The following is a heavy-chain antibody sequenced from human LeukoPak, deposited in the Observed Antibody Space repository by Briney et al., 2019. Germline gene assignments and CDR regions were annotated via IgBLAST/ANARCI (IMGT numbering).Heavy chain of an antibody. CDR3: ARASEDYYDSSGYLDPDAFDI. Sequence: ASVKVSCKASGYTFTSYDINWVRQATGQGLEWKGWMNPNSGNTGYAQKFQGRVTITRNTSISTAYMELSSLRSEDTAVYYCARASEDYYDSSGYLDPDAFDIWGQGTMVTVSS. V-gene: IGHV1-8*03. CDR1: GYTFTSYD. CDR2: MNPNSGNT. D-gene: IGHD3-22*01. J-gene: IGHJ3*02.